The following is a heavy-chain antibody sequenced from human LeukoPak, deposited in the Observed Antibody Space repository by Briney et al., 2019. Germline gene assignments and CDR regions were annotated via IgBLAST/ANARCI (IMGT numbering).Heavy chain of an antibody. Sequence: KSSETLSLTCTVSGGSISSYYWSWIRQPPGKGLEWIGYIYYSGSTNYNPSLKSRVTISVDTSKNQFSLKLSSVTAADTAVYYRARLRSPDAFDIWRQGTVVTVSS. CDR2: IYYSGST. CDR1: GGSISSYY. CDR3: ARLRSPDAFDI. D-gene: IGHD3-16*01. V-gene: IGHV4-59*08. J-gene: IGHJ3*02.